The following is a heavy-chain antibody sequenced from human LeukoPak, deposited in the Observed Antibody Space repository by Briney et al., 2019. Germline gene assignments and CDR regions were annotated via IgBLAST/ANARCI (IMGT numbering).Heavy chain of an antibody. V-gene: IGHV3-48*03. CDR1: GFTFSRFE. Sequence: GGSLRFSCVASGFTFSRFEMNWVRQAPGKGLEWISHISTGTYIAYTDSVKGRFTISRDNAKNSLFLQMNSLRAEDTAVYYCTREQDREASATVVGDYWGQGTLVTVSS. CDR2: ISTGTYI. CDR3: TREQDREASATVVGDY. J-gene: IGHJ4*02. D-gene: IGHD4-23*01.